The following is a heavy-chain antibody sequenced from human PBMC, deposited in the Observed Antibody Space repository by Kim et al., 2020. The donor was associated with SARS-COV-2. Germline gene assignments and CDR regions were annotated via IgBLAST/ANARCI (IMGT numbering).Heavy chain of an antibody. J-gene: IGHJ4*02. CDR3: ARQAVVVTTDFDS. D-gene: IGHD3-22*01. V-gene: IGHV5-51*01. Sequence: YSPSFKGQVTISADKSISTAYLQWSSLKASETAMYYCARQAVVVTTDFDSWGQGTLVTVSS.